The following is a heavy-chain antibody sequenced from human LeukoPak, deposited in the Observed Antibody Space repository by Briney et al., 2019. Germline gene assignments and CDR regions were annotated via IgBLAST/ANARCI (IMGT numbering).Heavy chain of an antibody. V-gene: IGHV1-69*05. CDR1: GGTFSSYA. CDR3: ARTTVVTRTDDY. J-gene: IGHJ4*02. Sequence: SVEVSCKASGGTFSSYAISWVRQAPGQGLEWMGGIIPIFGTANYAQKLQGRVTMTTDTSTSTAYMELRSLRSDDTAVYYCARTTVVTRTDDYWGQGTLVTVSS. D-gene: IGHD4-23*01. CDR2: IIPIFGTA.